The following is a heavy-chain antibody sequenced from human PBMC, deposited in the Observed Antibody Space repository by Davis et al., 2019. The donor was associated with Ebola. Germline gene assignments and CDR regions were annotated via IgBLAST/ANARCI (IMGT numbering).Heavy chain of an antibody. CDR1: GYTFTNYY. D-gene: IGHD5-12*01. V-gene: IGHV1-46*03. Sequence: ASVKVSCKASGYTFTNYYMHWVRQAPGQGLEWMGIINPSGGSTSYAQKFQGRVTMTRDTSTSTVYMELSSLRSEDTALYYCTTPGGQDSGYDVFDIWGQGTMVTVPS. J-gene: IGHJ3*02. CDR3: TTPGGQDSGYDVFDI. CDR2: INPSGGST.